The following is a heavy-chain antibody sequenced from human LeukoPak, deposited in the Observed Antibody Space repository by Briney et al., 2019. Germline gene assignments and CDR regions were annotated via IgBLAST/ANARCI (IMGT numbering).Heavy chain of an antibody. CDR1: GYTFTGCY. J-gene: IGHJ4*02. CDR2: INPNSGGT. Sequence: ASVKVSCKASGYTFTGCYMHWVRQAPGQGLEWMGRINPNSGGTNYAQKFQGRVTMTRDTSISTAYMELSRLRSDDAAVYYCARDEDGYNWNYWGQGTLVTVSS. D-gene: IGHD5-24*01. CDR3: ARDEDGYNWNY. V-gene: IGHV1-2*06.